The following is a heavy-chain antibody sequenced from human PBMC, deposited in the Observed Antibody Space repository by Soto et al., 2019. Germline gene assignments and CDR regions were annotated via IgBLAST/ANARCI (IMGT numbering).Heavy chain of an antibody. CDR1: GGSFSGYY. Sequence: SETLSLTCAVYGGSFSGYYWSWIRQPPGKGLEWIGEINHSGSTNYNPSLKSRVTISVDTSKNQFSLKLSSVTAADTAVYYCGRIRYQGKPTYYYFGKEVWGQGTTVTVSS. D-gene: IGHD2-2*01. CDR3: GRIRYQGKPTYYYFGKEV. CDR2: INHSGST. J-gene: IGHJ6*02. V-gene: IGHV4-34*01.